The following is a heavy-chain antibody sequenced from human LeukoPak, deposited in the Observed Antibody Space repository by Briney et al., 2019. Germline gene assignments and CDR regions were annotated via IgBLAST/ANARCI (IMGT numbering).Heavy chain of an antibody. V-gene: IGHV4-38-2*02. J-gene: IGHJ6*03. CDR1: GYSISSGYY. CDR3: ARADYSSTWSHDYYYMDV. CDR2: IYHSGST. D-gene: IGHD6-13*01. Sequence: SETLSLTCTVSGYSISSGYYWGWIRQPPGKGLEWIGGIYHSGSTYYNPSLKSRVTISVDTSKNQFSLKLSSVTAADTAVYYCARADYSSTWSHDYYYMDVWGKGTTVTVSS.